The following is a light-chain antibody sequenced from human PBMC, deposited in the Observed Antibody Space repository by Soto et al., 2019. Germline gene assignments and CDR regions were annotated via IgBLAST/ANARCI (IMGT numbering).Light chain of an antibody. CDR3: QQYNDWPPYT. J-gene: IGKJ2*01. CDR2: VAS. CDR1: LIVGSN. V-gene: IGKV3-15*01. Sequence: EVVXKQSPAPLSVSPGERATRSCRASLIVGSNLACYQQKPGQTPRILIYVASTRATGIPARSSGGWSGTDFTITIDSLHSEDFAVYYCQQYNDWPPYTFGQGTKVDIK.